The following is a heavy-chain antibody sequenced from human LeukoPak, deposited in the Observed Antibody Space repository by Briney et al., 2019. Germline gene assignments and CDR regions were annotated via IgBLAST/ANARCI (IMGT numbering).Heavy chain of an antibody. V-gene: IGHV3-48*01. D-gene: IGHD4-17*01. CDR3: AGYGVYPY. CDR1: GFTVNTYD. J-gene: IGHJ4*02. CDR2: FGISGTI. Sequence: PGGSLRLSCAASGFTVNTYDMHWVRQAPGEGPEWIAYFGISGTIYYADSVRGRFTISRDNAKNSLFLQMNSLRVDDTAIYYCAGYGVYPYGGQGTAVPVSS.